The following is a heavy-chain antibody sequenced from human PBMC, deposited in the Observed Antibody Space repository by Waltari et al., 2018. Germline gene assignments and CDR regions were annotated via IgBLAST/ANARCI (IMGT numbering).Heavy chain of an antibody. V-gene: IGHV3-30*03. CDR3: ARDDCHSPSCFGY. D-gene: IGHD2-2*01. J-gene: IGHJ4*02. CDR1: GFTFSNYG. CDR2: IQYDGSRT. Sequence: VQLVESGGGVVQPGRSLRLSCAASGFTFSNYGMHWVRQPPGKGLEWMAAIQYDGSRTYYAASGKGRLTISRDDSKNTLYLQMNSLRPEDTAVYYCARDDCHSPSCFGYWGQGTLVTVSS.